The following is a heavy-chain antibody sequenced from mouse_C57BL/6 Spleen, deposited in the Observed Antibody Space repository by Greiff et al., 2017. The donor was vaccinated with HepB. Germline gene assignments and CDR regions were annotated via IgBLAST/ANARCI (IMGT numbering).Heavy chain of an antibody. D-gene: IGHD1-1*01. CDR3: ARDAIYYYGSRGAMDY. CDR2: ISYDGSN. CDR1: GYSITSGYY. V-gene: IGHV3-6*01. J-gene: IGHJ4*01. Sequence: EVKLEESGPGLVKPSQSLSLTCSVTGYSITSGYYWNWIRQFPGNKLEWMGYISYDGSNNYNPSLKNRISITRDTSKNQFFLKLNSVTTEDTATYYCARDAIYYYGSRGAMDYWGQGTSVTVSS.